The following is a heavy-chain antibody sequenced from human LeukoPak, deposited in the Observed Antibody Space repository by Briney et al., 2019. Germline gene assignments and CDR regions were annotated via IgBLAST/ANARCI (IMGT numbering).Heavy chain of an antibody. J-gene: IGHJ3*02. D-gene: IGHD3-22*01. CDR2: ISYDGSNK. CDR1: GFTFSGYG. CDR3: ARSGGDYYYDSSGYPDAFDI. Sequence: GESLRLSCAASGFTFSGYGMHWVRQAPGKGLEWVAVISYDGSNKYYADSVKGRFTISRDNAKNSLYLQMNSLRAEDTAVYYCARSGGDYYYDSSGYPDAFDIWGQGTMVTVSS. V-gene: IGHV3-30*03.